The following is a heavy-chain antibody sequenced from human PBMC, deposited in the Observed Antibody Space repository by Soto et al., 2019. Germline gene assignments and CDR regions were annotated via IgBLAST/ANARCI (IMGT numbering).Heavy chain of an antibody. V-gene: IGHV3-21*01. CDR1: GFTFSSYS. Sequence: EVQLVESGGGLVKPGGSLRLSCAASGFTFSSYSMNWVRQAPGKGLEWVSSISSSSSYIYYADSVKVRFTISRDNAKNSLYLQMNSLRAEDTSVYYCARDWGRGYSYGYFVYYGMDVWGQGTTVTVSS. CDR2: ISSSSSYI. D-gene: IGHD5-18*01. CDR3: ARDWGRGYSYGYFVYYGMDV. J-gene: IGHJ6*02.